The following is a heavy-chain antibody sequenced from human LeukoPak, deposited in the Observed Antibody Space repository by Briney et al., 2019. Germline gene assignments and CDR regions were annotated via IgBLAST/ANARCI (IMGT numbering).Heavy chain of an antibody. J-gene: IGHJ3*02. CDR2: IYYSGST. D-gene: IGHD6-13*01. CDR3: ASSIAAAAVYGYDAFDI. CDR1: GGSISSGDYY. V-gene: IGHV4-30-4*01. Sequence: PSETLSLTCTVSGGSISSGDYYWSWIRQPPGKGLEWIGYIYYSGSTYYNPSLKSRVTITVDTSKNQFSLKLSSVTAADTAVYYCASSIAAAAVYGYDAFDIWGQGTMVTVSS.